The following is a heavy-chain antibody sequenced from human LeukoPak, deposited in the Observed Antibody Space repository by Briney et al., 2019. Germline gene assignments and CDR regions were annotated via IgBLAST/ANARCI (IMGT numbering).Heavy chain of an antibody. V-gene: IGHV1-46*01. CDR2: INPTGGST. CDR3: ARTAARRFDY. Sequence: ASVKVSCKASGYTFPSYFMHWVRQAPGQGLEWMGIINPTGGSTTYAQKFQGRVTMTRDTSTSTVYMELSSLRSDDTAVYYRARTAARRFDYWGQGTLVTVSS. J-gene: IGHJ4*02. D-gene: IGHD6-6*01. CDR1: GYTFPSYF.